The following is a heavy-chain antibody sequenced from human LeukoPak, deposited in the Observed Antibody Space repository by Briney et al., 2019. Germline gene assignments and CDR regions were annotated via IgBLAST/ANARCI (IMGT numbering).Heavy chain of an antibody. D-gene: IGHD2-21*02. CDR1: GFNFANHA. J-gene: IGHJ4*02. V-gene: IGHV3-23*01. Sequence: GGSLRLSCAASGFNFANHAMSWVRQTAGKGLEWVSAISGGGDITYYADAVKGRFTISRDNSKDTLFLQMHSLRPGDTAVYYCVREDTPATANYWGQGTLVTVSS. CDR3: VREDTPATANY. CDR2: ISGGGDIT.